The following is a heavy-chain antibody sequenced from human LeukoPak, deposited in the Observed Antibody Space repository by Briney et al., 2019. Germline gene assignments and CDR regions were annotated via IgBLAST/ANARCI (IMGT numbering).Heavy chain of an antibody. J-gene: IGHJ5*02. V-gene: IGHV4-38-2*02. D-gene: IGHD6-19*01. CDR2: VFHSGIT. Sequence: SKTLSLTCSVSGYSISSGYYWGWIRQPPGKGLEWIGSVFHSGITYYKPSLKSRVTILVDTSKNQFSLKLTSVTAADTAVYCARSQARLGWFDPWGQGALVTVSA. CDR1: GYSISSGYY. CDR3: ARSQARLGWFDP.